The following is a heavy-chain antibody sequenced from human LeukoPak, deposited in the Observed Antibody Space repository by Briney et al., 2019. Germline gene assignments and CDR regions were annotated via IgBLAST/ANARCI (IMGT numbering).Heavy chain of an antibody. D-gene: IGHD2-15*01. V-gene: IGHV4-39*01. CDR1: GGSISSSIYY. Sequence: SETLSLTCTVSGGSISSSIYYWGWVRQPPGKGLEWIGSIYYSGSTYYNPSLKSRVTISVDTSKNQFSLKLSSVTAADTAVYYCARAPRRYCSGGSCYFGYWGQGTLVTVSS. J-gene: IGHJ4*02. CDR3: ARAPRRYCSGGSCYFGY. CDR2: IYYSGST.